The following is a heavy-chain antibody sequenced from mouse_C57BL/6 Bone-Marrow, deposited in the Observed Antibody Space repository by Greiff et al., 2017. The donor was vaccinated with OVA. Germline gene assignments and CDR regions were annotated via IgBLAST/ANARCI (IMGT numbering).Heavy chain of an antibody. CDR1: GYAFSSSW. D-gene: IGHD2-3*01. CDR2: IYPGGGDT. CDR3: ARHEDGYYASYFDY. V-gene: IGHV1-82*01. Sequence: QVQLQQSGPELVKPGASVKISCKASGYAFSSSWMNWVKQRPGKGLEWIGRIYPGGGDTNYNGKFKGKATLTADKSSSTAYMQLRSLTSVDSAVYFCARHEDGYYASYFDYWGQGTTLTVSS. J-gene: IGHJ2*01.